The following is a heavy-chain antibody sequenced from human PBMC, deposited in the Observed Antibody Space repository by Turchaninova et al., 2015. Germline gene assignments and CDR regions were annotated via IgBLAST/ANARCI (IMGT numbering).Heavy chain of an antibody. Sequence: EVQLLESGGGLVQPGGSLRLSCAASGFSFSNYAMSWVRQAPGKGLEWVTAISDSGGSTYYADSVKGRFTISRDNSKXTLYLXXNIXXXEDTAVYXXXKDSRRTSGXYYFXXWGQGALVTXSS. D-gene: IGHD6-19*01. V-gene: IGHV3-23*01. J-gene: IGHJ4*02. CDR2: ISDSGGST. CDR3: XKDSRRTSGXYYFXX. CDR1: GFSFSNYA.